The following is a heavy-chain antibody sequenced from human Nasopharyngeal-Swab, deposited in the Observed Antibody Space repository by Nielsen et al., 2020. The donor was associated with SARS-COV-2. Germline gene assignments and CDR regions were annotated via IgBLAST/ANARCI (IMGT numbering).Heavy chain of an antibody. Sequence: SLKISSAAPGFSFCYYYIAWVRPAPRQGLGGVFSIKTRGRSKDSADSVKGRFTISRDNANNLLFLQMNSLRGEDTAVYYCAREKGYQVLLDYYYHGLDVWGHGTAVTVSS. V-gene: IGHV3-11*01. CDR1: GFSFCYYY. J-gene: IGHJ6*02. CDR3: AREKGYQVLLDYYYHGLDV. D-gene: IGHD3-10*01. CDR2: IKTRGRSK.